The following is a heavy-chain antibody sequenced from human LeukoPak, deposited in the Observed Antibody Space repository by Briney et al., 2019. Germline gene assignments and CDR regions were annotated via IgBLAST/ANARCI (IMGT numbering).Heavy chain of an antibody. CDR3: ARAYYCDNLEAFDI. V-gene: IGHV1-2*02. J-gene: IGHJ3*02. Sequence: ASVKVSCKASGYTFTGYYLHWVRQAPGQGLEWMGWINPDNGVTNSAQKFQGRVTMARDTSISTAYMELSRLRSDDTALFYCARAYYCDNLEAFDIWGQGTMVTVS. D-gene: IGHD4-23*01. CDR1: GYTFTGYY. CDR2: INPDNGVT.